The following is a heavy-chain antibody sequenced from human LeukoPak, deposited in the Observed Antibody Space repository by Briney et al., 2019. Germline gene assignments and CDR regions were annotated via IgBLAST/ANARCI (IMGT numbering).Heavy chain of an antibody. D-gene: IGHD1-26*01. CDR1: GGSISSYY. CDR3: SSRDGGYTDYGMDV. Sequence: PSETLSLTCTASGGSISSYYWSWIRQPPGKGLEWIGYIYYSGSTNYNPSLKSRVTISVDTSKNQFSLKLSSVTAADTAVYYCSSRDGGYTDYGMDVWGQGTTVTVSS. CDR2: IYYSGST. J-gene: IGHJ6*02. V-gene: IGHV4-59*01.